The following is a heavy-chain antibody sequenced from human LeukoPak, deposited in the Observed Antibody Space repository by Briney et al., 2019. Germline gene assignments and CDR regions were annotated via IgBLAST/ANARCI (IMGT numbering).Heavy chain of an antibody. CDR3: GRHYDIDI. D-gene: IGHD3-22*01. V-gene: IGHV3-48*02. Sequence: PGGSLRLSCAASGFTFSTYSMNWVRQAPGKGLEWISYISSTSSSIYSADSVKGRFTISRDNAKNSLYLQMNSLRDEDTAVYYCGRHYDIDIWGQGTMVTVSS. CDR2: ISSTSSSI. CDR1: GFTFSTYS. J-gene: IGHJ3*02.